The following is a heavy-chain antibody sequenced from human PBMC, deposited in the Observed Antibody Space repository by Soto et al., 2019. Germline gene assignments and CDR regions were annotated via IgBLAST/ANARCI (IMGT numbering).Heavy chain of an antibody. D-gene: IGHD3-9*01. CDR1: GFTFSSYG. CDR2: IWYDGSNK. CDR3: ARDLAGYYIPALYYYYGMDV. Sequence: GGSLRLSCAASGFTFSSYGMHWVRQAPGKGLEWVAVIWYDGSNKYYADSVKGRFTISRDNSKNTLYLQMNSLRAEDTAVYYCARDLAGYYIPALYYYYGMDVWGQGTTVTVSS. J-gene: IGHJ6*02. V-gene: IGHV3-33*01.